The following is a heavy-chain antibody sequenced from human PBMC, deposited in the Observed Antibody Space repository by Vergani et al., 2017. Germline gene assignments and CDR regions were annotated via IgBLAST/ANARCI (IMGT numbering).Heavy chain of an antibody. CDR2: ISGSGGST. CDR1: GFTFSSYA. D-gene: IGHD3-10*01. V-gene: IGHV3-23*04. CDR3: ARDFRTVYGSGQYYYYYYGMDV. J-gene: IGHJ6*02. Sequence: EVQLVESGGGLVQPGGSLRLSCAASGFTFSSYAMSWVRQAPGKGLEWVSAISGSGGSTYYADSVKGRFTISRDNSKNTLYLQMNSLRAEDTAVYYCARDFRTVYGSGQYYYYYYGMDVWGQGTTVTVSS.